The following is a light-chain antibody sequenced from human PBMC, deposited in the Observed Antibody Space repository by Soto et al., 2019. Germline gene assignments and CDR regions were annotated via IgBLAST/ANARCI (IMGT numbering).Light chain of an antibody. J-gene: IGLJ2*01. CDR2: DVN. Sequence: QSVLTQPASVSGSPGQSITISCSGTNSEVGAYNYVSWYQQYPGKAPKLMIYDVNNRPSGVSNRFSGSKSGNTASLTISGFQAEDEADYYCSSYTSSAIVIFGGGTKVTVL. V-gene: IGLV2-14*01. CDR1: NSEVGAYNY. CDR3: SSYTSSAIVI.